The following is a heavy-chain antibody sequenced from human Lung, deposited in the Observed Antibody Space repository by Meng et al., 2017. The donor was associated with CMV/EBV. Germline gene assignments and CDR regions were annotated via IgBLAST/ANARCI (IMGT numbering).Heavy chain of an antibody. CDR1: GYSFNTYA. J-gene: IGHJ4*02. CDR3: ARTGCSSSSCYDY. Sequence: VPSGPSWAEVKEPGASVKVSCKASGYSFNTYAMHWVRQAPGQRLEWMGWINAGNGNTKYSEKFQSRVTITRDTAASTAYMELSSLRSEDTAVYYCARTGCSSSSCYDYWGQGTLVTVSS. D-gene: IGHD2-2*01. CDR2: INAGNGNT. V-gene: IGHV1-3*01.